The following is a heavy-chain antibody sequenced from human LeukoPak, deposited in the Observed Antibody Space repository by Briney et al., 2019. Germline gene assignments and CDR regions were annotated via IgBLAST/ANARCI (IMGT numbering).Heavy chain of an antibody. Sequence: GGSLRLSCAASGFTFSSYSMNWVRQAPGKGLEWVSSISSSSSYIYYADSVKGRFTISRDNAKNSLYLQMNSLRAEDTAVYYCARDGSSGSSSHYGMDVWGQGTTVTVSS. J-gene: IGHJ6*02. CDR2: ISSSSSYI. D-gene: IGHD1-26*01. V-gene: IGHV3-21*01. CDR3: ARDGSSGSSSHYGMDV. CDR1: GFTFSSYS.